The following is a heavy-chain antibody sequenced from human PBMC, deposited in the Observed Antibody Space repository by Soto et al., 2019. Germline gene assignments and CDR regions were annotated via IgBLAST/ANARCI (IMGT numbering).Heavy chain of an antibody. V-gene: IGHV3-48*02. Sequence: EVQLVESGGDLVQRGGSLRLSCAASGFTFSIYSMNWVRQAPGKGLEWFSYITSDTKTIKYADSVKGRFTISRDNAKNLEYLQMNSLRDEDTAIYYCARSVEGHFDYWGQGTVVTVSS. CDR3: ARSVEGHFDY. CDR2: ITSDTKTI. J-gene: IGHJ4*02. CDR1: GFTFSIYS. D-gene: IGHD6-19*01.